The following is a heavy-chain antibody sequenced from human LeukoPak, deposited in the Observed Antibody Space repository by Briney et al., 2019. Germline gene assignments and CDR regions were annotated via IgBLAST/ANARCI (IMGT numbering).Heavy chain of an antibody. J-gene: IGHJ4*02. D-gene: IGHD6-19*01. V-gene: IGHV4-30-4*07. CDR3: ARSQWLAPFDY. CDR2: IYHSGTT. Sequence: SETLSLTCAVSGVAISRGGYAWNWIRQPPGKGLEWIAYIYHSGTTYYNPSLKSRATISVDTSKNQFSLKLSSVTAADTAVYYCARSQWLAPFDYWGQGTLVTVSS. CDR1: GVAISRGGYA.